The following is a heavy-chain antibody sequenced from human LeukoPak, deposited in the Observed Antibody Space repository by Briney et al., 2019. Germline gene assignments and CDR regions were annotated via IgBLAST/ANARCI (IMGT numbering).Heavy chain of an antibody. J-gene: IGHJ3*02. CDR3: ARATIYCGGDCYQGALDI. D-gene: IGHD2-21*02. V-gene: IGHV4-59*01. Sequence: SETLSLTCTVSGGSISTYYWSWIRQPPGKGLEWIGYIYYSGSTNYNPSLKSRVTISVDTSKNPFSLNLNSVTAADTAVYYCARATIYCGGDCYQGALDISGQGTMVTVSS. CDR2: IYYSGST. CDR1: GGSISTYY.